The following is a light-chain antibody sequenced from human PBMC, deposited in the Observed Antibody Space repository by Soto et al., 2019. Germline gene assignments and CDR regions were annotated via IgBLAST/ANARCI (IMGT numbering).Light chain of an antibody. CDR3: QQYGSSPWT. V-gene: IGKV3-20*01. J-gene: IGKJ1*01. CDR2: GVS. CDR1: QSVSSSY. Sequence: EIVLTQSPGTLSLSPGKRATLSCRASQSVSSSYLAWYQQKPGQAPRLLIHGVSSRATGIPDRFSGSGSGTDFTLTISRLEPEDFAVYYCQQYGSSPWTFGQGTKVDIK.